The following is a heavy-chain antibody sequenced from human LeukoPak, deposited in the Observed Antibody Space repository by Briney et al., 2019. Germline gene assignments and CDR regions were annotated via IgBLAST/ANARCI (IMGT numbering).Heavy chain of an antibody. D-gene: IGHD4-11*01. CDR3: ARRGTVTTERFDY. CDR1: GGSISSSSYY. Sequence: SETLSLTCTVSGGSISSSSYYWGWIRQPPGKGREWIGSIYYSGSTYYNPSLKSRVTISVDTSKNQFSLKLSSVTAADTAVYYCARRGTVTTERFDYWGQGTLVTVSS. CDR2: IYYSGST. V-gene: IGHV4-39*01. J-gene: IGHJ4*02.